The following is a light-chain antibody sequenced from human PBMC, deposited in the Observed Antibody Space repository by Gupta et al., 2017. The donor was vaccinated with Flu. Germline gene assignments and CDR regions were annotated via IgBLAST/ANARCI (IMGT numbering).Light chain of an antibody. Sequence: PTGLWSSVGDKVSLRCRTSDIINSDLNWYQQKPGKAPNVLIYFASTLQSGVPSRFSGSGSGTHFTLTITTIQLEDFATYYCQQIQSPLLTFGGGTKVEI. V-gene: IGKV1-39*01. J-gene: IGKJ4*01. CDR2: FAS. CDR1: DIINSD. CDR3: QQIQSPLLT.